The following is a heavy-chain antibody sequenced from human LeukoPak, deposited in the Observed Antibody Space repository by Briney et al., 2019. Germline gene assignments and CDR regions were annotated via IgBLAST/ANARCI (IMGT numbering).Heavy chain of an antibody. Sequence: GGSLRLSCAASGFTFSNYLMYWVRHAPGKGLVWVSRMNSDGTVTSYADSVKGRFTISRDNAKNTVYLQMNSLRAEDTAVYYCAKDVGGSGWYGAFDIWGQGTMVIVSS. CDR3: AKDVGGSGWYGAFDI. J-gene: IGHJ3*02. V-gene: IGHV3-74*01. CDR1: GFTFSNYL. CDR2: MNSDGTVT. D-gene: IGHD6-19*01.